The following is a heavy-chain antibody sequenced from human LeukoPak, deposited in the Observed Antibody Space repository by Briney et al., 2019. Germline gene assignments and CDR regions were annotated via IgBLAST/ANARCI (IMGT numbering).Heavy chain of an antibody. Sequence: PSETLSLTCAVYGGSFSGYYGSWIRQPPGKGREWMGEINHSGSTNYNPSLKSRVTISVDTSKHQFSLKPSSVTAADTAVYYCARDWGVSARPGYMDVWGKGATVTVS. D-gene: IGHD6-6*01. CDR3: ARDWGVSARPGYMDV. J-gene: IGHJ6*03. CDR1: GGSFSGYY. CDR2: INHSGST. V-gene: IGHV4-34*01.